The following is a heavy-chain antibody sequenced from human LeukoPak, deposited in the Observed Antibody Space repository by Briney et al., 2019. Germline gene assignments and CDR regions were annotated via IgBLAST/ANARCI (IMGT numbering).Heavy chain of an antibody. CDR3: ARGYCSSATCRHCDY. D-gene: IGHD2-2*01. CDR2: INPNSGGT. CDR1: GYIFTEYY. V-gene: IGHV1/OR15-1*04. J-gene: IGHJ4*02. Sequence: GASVKVSCKASGYIFTEYYMHWVREAPGQELGWMGRINPNSGGTNYAQKLQGRVTMTADTSTTTAYMELRSLRSDDTAVYYCARGYCSSATCRHCDYWGQGALVTVSS.